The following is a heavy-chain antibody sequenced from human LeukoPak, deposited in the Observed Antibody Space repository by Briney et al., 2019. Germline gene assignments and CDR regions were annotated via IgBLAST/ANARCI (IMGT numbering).Heavy chain of an antibody. Sequence: PSQTLSLTCTVSGGSISSGDYYWSWIRQPPGKGLEWIGYIYYSGSTYYNPSLKSRVTISVDKSKNQFSLKLSSVTAADTAVYYCARSGIAVAGDFDYWGQGTLVTVSS. CDR2: IYYSGST. J-gene: IGHJ4*02. CDR3: ARSGIAVAGDFDY. V-gene: IGHV4-30-4*01. D-gene: IGHD6-19*01. CDR1: GGSISSGDYY.